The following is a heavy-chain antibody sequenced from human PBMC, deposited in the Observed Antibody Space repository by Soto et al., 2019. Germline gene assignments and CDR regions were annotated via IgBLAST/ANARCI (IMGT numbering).Heavy chain of an antibody. D-gene: IGHD6-13*01. V-gene: IGHV3-23*01. CDR1: GFTFSSYA. CDR3: AKERWAAAGTPTLYY. Sequence: EVQLLESGGGLVQPGGSLRLSCAASGFTFSSYAMSWVRQAPGKGLEWVSAISGGTSSTYYADSVKGLFTISRDNSKNTLYLQMNSLRAEDTAVYYCAKERWAAAGTPTLYYWGQGTLVTVSS. J-gene: IGHJ4*02. CDR2: ISGGTSST.